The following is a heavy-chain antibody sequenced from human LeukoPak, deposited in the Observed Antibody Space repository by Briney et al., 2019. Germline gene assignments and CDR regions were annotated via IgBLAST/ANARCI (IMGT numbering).Heavy chain of an antibody. J-gene: IGHJ4*02. CDR1: GFTFSSYA. CDR3: AKDRGSGSYYREFDY. Sequence: GGSLRLSCAASGFTFSSYAMHWVRQAPGKGLEWVAVISYDGSNKCYADSVKGRFTISRDNSKNTLCLQMNSLRAEDTALYYCAKDRGSGSYYREFDYWGQGTLVTVSS. D-gene: IGHD3-10*01. CDR2: ISYDGSNK. V-gene: IGHV3-30*04.